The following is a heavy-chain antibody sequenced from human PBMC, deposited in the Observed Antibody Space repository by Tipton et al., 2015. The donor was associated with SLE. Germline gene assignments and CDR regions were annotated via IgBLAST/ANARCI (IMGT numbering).Heavy chain of an antibody. D-gene: IGHD2-8*02. CDR3: ARDPNRSLIVLVVGNAFDI. CDR2: INPSGGST. J-gene: IGHJ3*02. V-gene: IGHV1-46*01. Sequence: RLVQSGPEVKKPGASVKVSCKASGYTFTSYYMHWVRQAPGQGLEWMGIINPSGGSTSYAQKFQGRVTMTRDTSPSTVYMELSSLRSEDTAVYYCARDPNRSLIVLVVGNAFDIWGQGTMVTVSS. CDR1: GYTFTSYY.